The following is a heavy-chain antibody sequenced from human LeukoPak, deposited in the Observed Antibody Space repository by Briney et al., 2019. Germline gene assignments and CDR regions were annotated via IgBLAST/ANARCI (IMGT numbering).Heavy chain of an antibody. J-gene: IGHJ4*02. Sequence: GGSLRLSCAASGFTFNTYSMNWVRQAPGKGLEWVSYISSSSNTIFYADSVKGRFTISRDNAKNSLYLQMNSLRVEDTAVYYCAARTDYWGQGTLVTVSS. CDR3: AARTDY. CDR2: ISSSSNTI. D-gene: IGHD1-14*01. V-gene: IGHV3-48*01. CDR1: GFTFNTYS.